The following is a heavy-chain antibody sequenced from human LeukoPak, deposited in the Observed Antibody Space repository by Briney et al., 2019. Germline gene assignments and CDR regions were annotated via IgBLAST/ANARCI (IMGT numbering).Heavy chain of an antibody. CDR2: ISSGSTI. CDR1: GFTFSSYE. J-gene: IGHJ4*02. CDR3: ASSSSSGSYYLDY. V-gene: IGHV3-48*03. Sequence: GGSLRLSCAASGFTFSSYEMNWVRQAPGKGLEWVSYISSGSTIYYADSVKGRFTISRDNAKNSLYLQMNSLRAEDTAVYYCASSSSSGSYYLDYWGQGTLVTVSS. D-gene: IGHD3-10*01.